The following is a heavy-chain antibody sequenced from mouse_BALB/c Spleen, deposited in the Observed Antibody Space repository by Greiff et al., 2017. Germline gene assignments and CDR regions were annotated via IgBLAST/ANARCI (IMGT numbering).Heavy chain of an antibody. CDR3: ARGGSTTLYAMDY. V-gene: IGHV1-14*01. D-gene: IGHD2-14*01. Sequence: EVQLQQSGPELVKPGASVKMSCKASGYTFTSYVMHWVKQKPGQGLEWIGYINPYNDGTKYNEKFKGKATLTSDKSSSTAYMELSSLTSEDSAVYYCARGGSTTLYAMDYWGQGTSVTVSS. CDR1: GYTFTSYV. CDR2: INPYNDGT. J-gene: IGHJ4*01.